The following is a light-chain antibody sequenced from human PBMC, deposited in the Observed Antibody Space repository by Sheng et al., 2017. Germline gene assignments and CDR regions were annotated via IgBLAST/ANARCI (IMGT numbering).Light chain of an antibody. Sequence: QSALTQVASVSGSPGQSITISCTGSSGDIGAFDYVAWYQQHPGTVPKLIIYDVNNRPSGVSHRFSGSKSGNTASLTIAGLQAEDEADYFCSSYTHTDAVFGGGTKVTVL. V-gene: IGLV2-14*03. J-gene: IGLJ2*01. CDR2: DVN. CDR1: SGDIGAFDY. CDR3: SSYTHTDAV.